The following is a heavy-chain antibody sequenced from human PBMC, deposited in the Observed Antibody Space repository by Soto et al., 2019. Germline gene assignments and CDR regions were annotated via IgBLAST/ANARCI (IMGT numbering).Heavy chain of an antibody. V-gene: IGHV4-59*01. D-gene: IGHD4-17*01. Sequence: SETLSLTCTVSGGSISSYYWSWIRQPPGKGLERIGYIYYSGSTNYNPSLKSRVTISVDTSKNQFSLKLSSVTAADTAVYYCASSTVTREYYFDYWGQGTLVTVSS. CDR2: IYYSGST. CDR1: GGSISSYY. J-gene: IGHJ4*02. CDR3: ASSTVTREYYFDY.